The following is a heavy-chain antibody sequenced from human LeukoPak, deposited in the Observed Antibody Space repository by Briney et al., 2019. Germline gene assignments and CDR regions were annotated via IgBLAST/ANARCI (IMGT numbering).Heavy chain of an antibody. V-gene: IGHV4-4*07. Sequence: PSETLSLTCTVSGGSISSYYWSWIRQPAGKGLEWIGRIYTSGSTNSNPSLKSRLTVSVDTSKNQFSLRLSSVTAADTAVYYCARDQRKGSGYSSSWFNWFDPWGQGTLVTVSS. J-gene: IGHJ5*02. CDR1: GGSISSYY. D-gene: IGHD6-13*01. CDR3: ARDQRKGSGYSSSWFNWFDP. CDR2: IYTSGST.